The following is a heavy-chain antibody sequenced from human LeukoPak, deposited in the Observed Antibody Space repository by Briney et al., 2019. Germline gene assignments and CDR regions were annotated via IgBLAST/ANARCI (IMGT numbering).Heavy chain of an antibody. CDR3: ARGVHYASGSYFLDN. J-gene: IGHJ4*02. CDR2: MNPNSGNT. Sequence: ASVKVSCKASEYSFTSYDINWVRQATGQGLEWMGWMNPNSGNTGYARKFQGRLTLTTNTSVSTAYMELSSLMSDDTAVYYCARGVHYASGSYFLDNSGQGTLITVSS. CDR1: EYSFTSYD. V-gene: IGHV1-8*01. D-gene: IGHD3-10*01.